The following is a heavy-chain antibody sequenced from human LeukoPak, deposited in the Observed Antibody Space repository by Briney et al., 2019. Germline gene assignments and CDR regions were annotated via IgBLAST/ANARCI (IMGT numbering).Heavy chain of an antibody. CDR1: GYAFTSYA. Sequence: ASVKVSCKASGYAFTSYAMHWVRQAPGQRLEWMGCINAGNGNTKYSQKFQGRVTITRDTSASTAYMELSSLRSEDTAVYYCASNYDILTGPFDAFDIWGQGTMVTVSS. CDR3: ASNYDILTGPFDAFDI. CDR2: INAGNGNT. V-gene: IGHV1-3*01. J-gene: IGHJ3*02. D-gene: IGHD3-9*01.